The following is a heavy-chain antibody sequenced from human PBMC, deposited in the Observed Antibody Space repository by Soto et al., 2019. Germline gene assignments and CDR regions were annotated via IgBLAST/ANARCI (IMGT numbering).Heavy chain of an antibody. Sequence: EVQLLESGGGLVQPGGSLRLSCAASGFTFSSYAMSWVRQAPGKGLEWVSAISGSGGSTYYADSVKGRFTISRDNSKNTLYLQMNSLRAEDTAVYYCATSIMSGSGYSEPGVYYGMDVWGQGTTVTVSS. J-gene: IGHJ6*02. V-gene: IGHV3-23*01. CDR2: ISGSGGST. D-gene: IGHD3-3*01. CDR1: GFTFSSYA. CDR3: ATSIMSGSGYSEPGVYYGMDV.